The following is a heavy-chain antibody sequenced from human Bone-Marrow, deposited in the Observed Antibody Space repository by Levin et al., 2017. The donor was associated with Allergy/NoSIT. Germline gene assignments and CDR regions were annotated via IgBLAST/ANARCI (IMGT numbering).Heavy chain of an antibody. V-gene: IGHV3-21*06. CDR1: GFTLSSYT. CDR2: ISSSSSYI. D-gene: IGHD6-6*01. CDR3: ARTEYSSSNYYGMDV. Sequence: GGSLRLSCAASGFTLSSYTMHWVRQAPGTGLEWVSSISSSSSYIYYADSVKGRFTISRDNANNTLNLQVNNLRAEDTAVYYCARTEYSSSNYYGMDVWGQGTTVTVSS. J-gene: IGHJ6*02.